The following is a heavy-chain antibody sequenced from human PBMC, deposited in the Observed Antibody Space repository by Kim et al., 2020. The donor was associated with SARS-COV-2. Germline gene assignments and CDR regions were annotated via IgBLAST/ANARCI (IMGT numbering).Heavy chain of an antibody. CDR1: GFTFSSYA. J-gene: IGHJ6*02. CDR3: ANAYYYDSSGYPYGMDV. Sequence: GGSLRLSCAASGFTFSSYAMSWVRQAPGKGLEWVSAISGSGGSTYYADSVKGRFTISRDNSKNTLYLQMNSLRAEDTAVYYCANAYYYDSSGYPYGMDVWGQGTTVTVSS. CDR2: ISGSGGST. V-gene: IGHV3-23*01. D-gene: IGHD3-22*01.